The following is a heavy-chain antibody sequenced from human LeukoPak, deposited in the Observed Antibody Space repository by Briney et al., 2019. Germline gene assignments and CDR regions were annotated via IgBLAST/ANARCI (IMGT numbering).Heavy chain of an antibody. V-gene: IGHV3-21*01. D-gene: IGHD3-16*01. Sequence: GGSLRLSCAASGFTFSRYSMNWVRQAPGKGLEWVSSISSGSSYLYYADSVKGRFTISRDNAKNSLYLQMNSLRAEDTAVYYCARDTFMTTDAFDIWGQGTMVTVSS. CDR3: ARDTFMTTDAFDI. J-gene: IGHJ3*02. CDR1: GFTFSRYS. CDR2: ISSGSSYL.